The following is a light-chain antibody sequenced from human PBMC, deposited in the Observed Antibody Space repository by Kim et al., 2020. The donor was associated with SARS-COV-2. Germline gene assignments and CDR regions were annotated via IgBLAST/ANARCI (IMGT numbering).Light chain of an antibody. V-gene: IGLV3-1*01. J-gene: IGLJ2*01. CDR3: QAWDSGTAVV. Sequence: SYELTHPPSVSVSPGQTASITCSGDKLGDKYVFWYQQKPGQSPVLVIYQDTKRPSGIPERFSASNSGNTATLTISGTQATDEADYYCQAWDSGTAVVFGGRTKLTVL. CDR1: KLGDKY. CDR2: QDT.